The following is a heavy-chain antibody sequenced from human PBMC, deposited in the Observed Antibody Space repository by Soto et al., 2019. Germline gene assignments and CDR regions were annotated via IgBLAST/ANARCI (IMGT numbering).Heavy chain of an antibody. Sequence: QVQLVESGGGVVQPGRSLRLSCAASGFTFSSYGMHWVRQAPGKGLEWVAGISYDGSNKYYADSVKGRFTISRDNSKNTLYLQMNSLRAEDTAVYYCAKDPPGYCSSTSCPEDYYYYYGMDVWGQGTTVTVSS. J-gene: IGHJ6*02. CDR2: ISYDGSNK. CDR1: GFTFSSYG. D-gene: IGHD2-2*01. V-gene: IGHV3-30*18. CDR3: AKDPPGYCSSTSCPEDYYYYYGMDV.